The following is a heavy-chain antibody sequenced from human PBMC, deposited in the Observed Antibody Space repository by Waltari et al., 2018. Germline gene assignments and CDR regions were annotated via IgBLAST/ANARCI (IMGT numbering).Heavy chain of an antibody. CDR2: IYSGGST. CDR1: GFTFSSYA. CDR3: AIHSGYSSSQGAFDI. Sequence: EVQLLESGGGLVQPGGSLRLSCAASGFTFSSYAMSWVRQAPGKGLDWVSVIYSGGSTYYADSVKGRFTISRDNSKNTLYLQMNSLGAEDTAVYYCAIHSGYSSSQGAFDIWGQGTMVTVSS. J-gene: IGHJ3*02. D-gene: IGHD6-13*01. V-gene: IGHV3-23*03.